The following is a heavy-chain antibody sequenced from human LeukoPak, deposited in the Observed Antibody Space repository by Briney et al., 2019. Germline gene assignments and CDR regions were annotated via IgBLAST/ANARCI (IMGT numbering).Heavy chain of an antibody. CDR2: IYDGVPT. J-gene: IGHJ4*02. CDR1: GLPISRFF. Sequence: SETLSLICTTSGLPISRFFWNWVRQPPGKGLEWIGNIYDGVPTFFNPSLKSRVTISVDTSKGQFSLQLASVTAADTAVYYCVQTTDWPGFDYWGQGILVTVSS. CDR3: VQTTDWPGFDY. D-gene: IGHD3-9*01. V-gene: IGHV4-4*09.